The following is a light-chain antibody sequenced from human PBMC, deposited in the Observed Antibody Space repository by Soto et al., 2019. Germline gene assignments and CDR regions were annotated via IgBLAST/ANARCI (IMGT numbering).Light chain of an antibody. CDR1: QAITNN. CDR2: EES. V-gene: IGKV1-9*01. Sequence: DIHLTQSPSSLSASLGYRVTITCRASQAITNNLAWYQQKPENPPRLLIYEESTLHSGVPSRFSGRKVGTQFILTIDSLQPEDFATYYCQQVKSYPRTFGGGTKVDIK. CDR3: QQVKSYPRT. J-gene: IGKJ4*01.